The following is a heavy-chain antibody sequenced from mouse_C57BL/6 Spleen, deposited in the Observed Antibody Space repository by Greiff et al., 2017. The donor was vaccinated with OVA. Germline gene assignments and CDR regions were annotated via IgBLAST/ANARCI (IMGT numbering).Heavy chain of an antibody. CDR3: ASFTTVVATDYAMDY. J-gene: IGHJ4*01. Sequence: EVQGVESGGDLVKPGGSLKLSCAASGFTFSSYGMSWVRQTPDKRLEWVATISSGGSYTYYPDSVKGRFTISRDNAKNTLYLQMSSLKSEDTAMYYCASFTTVVATDYAMDYWGQGTSVTVSS. D-gene: IGHD1-1*01. V-gene: IGHV5-6*01. CDR1: GFTFSSYG. CDR2: ISSGGSYT.